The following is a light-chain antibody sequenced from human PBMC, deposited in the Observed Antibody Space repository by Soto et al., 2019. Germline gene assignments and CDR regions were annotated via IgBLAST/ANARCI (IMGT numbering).Light chain of an antibody. V-gene: IGKV1-5*01. CDR1: QSISSW. CDR3: QQYNTYST. CDR2: DAS. J-gene: IGKJ5*01. Sequence: DIQMTQSRSSLSASVGDRVTLTCRASQSISSWLAWYQQKPGKAPKLLIYDASSLKSGVPARFSGSGSGTEFTLTISSLQPDDFATYYCQQYNTYSTFGQGTHWRL.